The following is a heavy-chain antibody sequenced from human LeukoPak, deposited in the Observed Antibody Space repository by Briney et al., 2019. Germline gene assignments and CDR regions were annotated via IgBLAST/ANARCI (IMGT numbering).Heavy chain of an antibody. Sequence: PGGSLRLSCAASGFTFSSYAMSWVRQAPGKGLEWVSALSGSGAATYYADSVKGRFTISRDNSKNTLYLQMNSLRAEDTAVYYCAKVRYSGSYYGYFEYWGQGTLVTVSS. CDR1: GFTFSSYA. D-gene: IGHD1-26*01. CDR3: AKVRYSGSYYGYFEY. J-gene: IGHJ4*02. V-gene: IGHV3-23*01. CDR2: LSGSGAAT.